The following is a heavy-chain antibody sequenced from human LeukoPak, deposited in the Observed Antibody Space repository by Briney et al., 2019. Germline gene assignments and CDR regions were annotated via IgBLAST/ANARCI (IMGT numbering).Heavy chain of an antibody. V-gene: IGHV4-34*01. Sequence: SETLSLSCGVSGGSFSGYWSWIRQPPGEGLEWIAAIKYTGNANYNPSLKSRVTLSNDTSEHQFSLNLRSVTAADTAVYYCVIGGDGGYYFDSWGQGALVTVSS. CDR2: IKYTGNA. D-gene: IGHD3-10*01. CDR1: GGSFSGY. J-gene: IGHJ4*02. CDR3: VIGGDGGYYFDS.